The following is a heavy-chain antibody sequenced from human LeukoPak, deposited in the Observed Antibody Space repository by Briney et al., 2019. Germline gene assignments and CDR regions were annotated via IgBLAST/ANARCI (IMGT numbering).Heavy chain of an antibody. J-gene: IGHJ6*03. Sequence: GASVKVSCKASGYTFTSYYMHWVRQAPGQGLEWMGIINPSGSSTSYAQKFQGRVTMTRDMSTSTVYMELSSLRSEDTAVYYCARDSATNPGDYYYYYYMDVWGKGTTVTVSS. CDR1: GYTFTSYY. CDR3: ARDSATNPGDYYYYYYMDV. V-gene: IGHV1-46*01. CDR2: INPSGSST. D-gene: IGHD1-1*01.